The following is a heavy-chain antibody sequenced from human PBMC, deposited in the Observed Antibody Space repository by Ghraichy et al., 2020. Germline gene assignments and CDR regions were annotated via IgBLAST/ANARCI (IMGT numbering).Heavy chain of an antibody. CDR3: AREGVISEYGLDV. CDR2: INTNTGYS. CDR1: GDSFLGHD. J-gene: IGHJ6*02. V-gene: IGHV7-4-1*02. Sequence: ASVKVSCKVAGDSFLGHDINWVRQAPGQGPEWMGWINTNTGYSMYAQDFRGRFVFSFDTTFSSAYLQISSLKAEDTAVYYCAREGVISEYGLDVWGQGTAVTVSS.